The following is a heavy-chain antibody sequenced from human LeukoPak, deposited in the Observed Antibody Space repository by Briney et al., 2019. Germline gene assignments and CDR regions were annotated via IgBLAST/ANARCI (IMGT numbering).Heavy chain of an antibody. CDR1: GGSISSYY. CDR3: ARFTGGNSFDY. V-gene: IGHV4-59*08. CDR2: IYYSGST. Sequence: SETLSLTCTVSGGSISSYYWSWIRQPPGKGLEWIGYIYYSGSTNYNPSLKSRVTISVGTSKNQFSLKLSSVTAADTAVYYCARFTGGNSFDYWGQGTLVTVSS. D-gene: IGHD2-15*01. J-gene: IGHJ4*02.